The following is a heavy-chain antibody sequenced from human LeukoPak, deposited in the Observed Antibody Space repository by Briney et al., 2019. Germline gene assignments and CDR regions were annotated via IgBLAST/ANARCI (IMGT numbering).Heavy chain of an antibody. CDR3: ARSYGGNSGLPDY. V-gene: IGHV3-33*01. J-gene: IGHJ4*02. CDR2: IWYDGSNK. Sequence: GGSLRLSCAASGFTFSSYGMHWVRQAPGKGLEWVAVIWYDGSNKYYADSVKGLFAISRDNSKNTLYLQMNSLRAEDTAVYYCARSYGGNSGLPDYWGQGTLVTVSS. D-gene: IGHD4-23*01. CDR1: GFTFSSYG.